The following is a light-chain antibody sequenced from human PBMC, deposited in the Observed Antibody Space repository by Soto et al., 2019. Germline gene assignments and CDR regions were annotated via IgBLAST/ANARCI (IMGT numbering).Light chain of an antibody. CDR1: QSISSY. J-gene: IGKJ5*01. Sequence: EIVLTQSPATLSLSPGERATLSCRASQSISSYLAWYQQKPGQAPRLLISDASNRATGIPARFSGSGSGTDFTHIISSLEPEDFAVYYCQQRGDWPVTFGQGTRLEIK. V-gene: IGKV3-11*01. CDR2: DAS. CDR3: QQRGDWPVT.